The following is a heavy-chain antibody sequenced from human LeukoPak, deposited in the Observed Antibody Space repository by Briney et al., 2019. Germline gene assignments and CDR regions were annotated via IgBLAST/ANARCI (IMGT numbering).Heavy chain of an antibody. Sequence: GGSLRLSRSASGFPFSSYALHWVRQAPGKGLEYVSAISDSGGSTYYADSVKGRFTISRDNSKDTLYLQMSSLRAEDTVVYFCVRGYSFGPYCMDVWGQGTTVTVSS. CDR3: VRGYSFGPYCMDV. CDR1: GFPFSSYA. V-gene: IGHV3-64D*09. D-gene: IGHD2-15*01. CDR2: ISDSGGST. J-gene: IGHJ6*02.